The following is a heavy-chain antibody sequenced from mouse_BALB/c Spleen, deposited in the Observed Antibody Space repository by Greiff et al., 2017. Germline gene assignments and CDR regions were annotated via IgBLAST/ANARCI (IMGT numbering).Heavy chain of an antibody. CDR3: ASLYYGHTWFAY. CDR2: ISTYYGDA. Sequence: QVQLKESGAELVRPGVSVKISCKGSGYTFTDYAMHWVKQSHAKSLEWIGVISTYYGDASYNQKFKGKATMTVDKSSSTAYMELARLTSEDSAIYYCASLYYGHTWFAYWGQGTLVTVSA. D-gene: IGHD2-1*01. CDR1: GYTFTDYA. J-gene: IGHJ3*01. V-gene: IGHV1S137*01.